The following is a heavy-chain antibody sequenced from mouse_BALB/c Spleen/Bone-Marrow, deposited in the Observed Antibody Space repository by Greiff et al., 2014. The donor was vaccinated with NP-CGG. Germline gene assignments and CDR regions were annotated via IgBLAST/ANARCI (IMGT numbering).Heavy chain of an antibody. CDR1: GFNIKDTF. CDR2: IDPANGIT. CDR3: ASSGNYEGGAMDY. Sequence: EVQLQESGAELVKPGASVKLSCTASGFNIKDTFMHWMKQRPEQGLEWNGRIDPANGITKYDQKFQGKATITTDTSSNTAYLQFSSLTSEDTAVYYCASSGNYEGGAMDYWGQGTSVTVSS. V-gene: IGHV14-3*02. J-gene: IGHJ4*01. D-gene: IGHD2-1*01.